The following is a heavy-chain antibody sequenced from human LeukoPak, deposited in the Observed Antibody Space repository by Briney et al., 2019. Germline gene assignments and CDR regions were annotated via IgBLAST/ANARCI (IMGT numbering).Heavy chain of an antibody. CDR1: GYTFTGYY. CDR3: ARSDSSSEAYFDY. V-gene: IGHV1-2*02. D-gene: IGHD3-22*01. Sequence: ASVKVSCKASGYTFTGYYIHWLRQAPGQGLEWMGWINPNSGDTNYADKFQGRVTMTRDTSISTAYMELSRLRSDDTAVYYCARSDSSSEAYFDYWGQATLVTVSS. J-gene: IGHJ4*02. CDR2: INPNSGDT.